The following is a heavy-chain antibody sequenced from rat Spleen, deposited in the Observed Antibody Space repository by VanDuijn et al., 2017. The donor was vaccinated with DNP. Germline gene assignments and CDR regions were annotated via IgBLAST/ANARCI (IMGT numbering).Heavy chain of an antibody. CDR1: GFSFRNYY. V-gene: IGHV5-20*01. Sequence: VELVESGGGLVQPGRSLQLSCAASGFSFRNYYMAWVRQAPKRGLEWVAIISHSDGRSWYPDSVKGRFTISRDNAKSSLYLQMNSLKSEDTATYYCTRESQYRFDYWGQGVMVTVSS. D-gene: IGHD1-5*01. CDR2: ISHSDGRS. J-gene: IGHJ2*01. CDR3: TRESQYRFDY.